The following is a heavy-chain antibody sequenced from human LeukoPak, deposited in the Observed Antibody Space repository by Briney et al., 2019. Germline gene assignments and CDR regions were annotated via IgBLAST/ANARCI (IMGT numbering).Heavy chain of an antibody. Sequence: SETLSLTCTVSGSSISSYYWSWIRQPPGKGLEWIGYIYYSGSTNYNPSLKSRVTISVDTSKNQFSLKLSSVTAADTAVYYCARVPAAMGPYYFDYWGQGTLVTVSS. CDR2: IYYSGST. J-gene: IGHJ4*02. CDR3: ARVPAAMGPYYFDY. CDR1: GSSISSYY. V-gene: IGHV4-59*01. D-gene: IGHD2-2*01.